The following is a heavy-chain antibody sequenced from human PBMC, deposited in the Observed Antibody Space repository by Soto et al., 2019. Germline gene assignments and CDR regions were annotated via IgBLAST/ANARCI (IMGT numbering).Heavy chain of an antibody. Sequence: EVQLVESGGDLVQPGGSLRLSCAASGFIFSDYTMTWVRQAPGRGLEFVSHISSSGDAIFYAESVKGRFTVSRDNAKNPLYLQRNSLRDDDTAVYFWARDHGGSTWLGGVYFFFGMAVWAQGTAVPV. D-gene: IGHD3-16*01. V-gene: IGHV3-48*02. CDR1: GFIFSDYT. CDR2: ISSSGDAI. J-gene: IGHJ6*02. CDR3: ARDHGGSTWLGGVYFFFGMAV.